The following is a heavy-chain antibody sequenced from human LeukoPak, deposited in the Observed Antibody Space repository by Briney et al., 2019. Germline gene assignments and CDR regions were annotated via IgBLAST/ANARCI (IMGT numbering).Heavy chain of an antibody. D-gene: IGHD5-12*01. V-gene: IGHV1-46*01. CDR2: INPSGGST. CDR3: ARGSGYDWYYTY. CDR1: GYTFTSYY. Sequence: ASVKVSCKASGYTFTSYYMHWVRQAPGQGLEWMGIINPSGGSTSYAQKFQGRVTMTTDTSTSTAYMELRSLRSDDTAVYYCARGSGYDWYYTYWGQGTLVTVSS. J-gene: IGHJ4*02.